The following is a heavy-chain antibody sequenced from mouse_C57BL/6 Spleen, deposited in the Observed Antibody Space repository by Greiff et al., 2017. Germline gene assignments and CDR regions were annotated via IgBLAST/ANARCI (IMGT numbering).Heavy chain of an antibody. CDR2: INPSTGGT. J-gene: IGHJ4*01. Sequence: VQLQQSGPELVKPGASVKISCKASGYSFTGYYMNWVKQSPEKSLEWIGEINPSTGGTTYNQKFKAKATLTVDKSSSTAYMQLKSLTSEDSAVYYCARVRGYDYDDVYYAMDYWGQGTSVTVSS. CDR3: ARVRGYDYDDVYYAMDY. CDR1: GYSFTGYY. V-gene: IGHV1-42*01. D-gene: IGHD2-4*01.